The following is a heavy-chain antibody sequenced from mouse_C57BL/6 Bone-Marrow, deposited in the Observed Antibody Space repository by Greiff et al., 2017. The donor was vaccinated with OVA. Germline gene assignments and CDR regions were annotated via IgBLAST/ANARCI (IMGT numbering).Heavy chain of an antibody. CDR2: IRNKANNHAT. CDR1: GFTFSDAW. J-gene: IGHJ3*01. D-gene: IGHD2-3*01. V-gene: IGHV6-6*01. Sequence: EVKLVESGGGLVQPGGSMKLSCAASGFTFSDAWMDWVRQSPEKGLEWVAEIRNKANNHATYYAESVKGRFTISRDDSKSSVYLQMNSLRAEDTGIYYCTRYHGYYLAWFAYWGQGTLVTVSA. CDR3: TRYHGYYLAWFAY.